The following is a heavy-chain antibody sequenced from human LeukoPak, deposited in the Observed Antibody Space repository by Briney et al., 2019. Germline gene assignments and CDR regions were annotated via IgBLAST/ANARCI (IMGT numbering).Heavy chain of an antibody. D-gene: IGHD6-13*01. CDR3: ARRTGRSGSSSWYRYYFDY. CDR2: INHSGST. Sequence: SGTLSLTCAVSGGSISSSNWWSWVRQPPGKGLEWIGEINHSGSTNYNPSLKSRVTISVDTSKNQFSLKLSSVTAADTAVYYCARRTGRSGSSSWYRYYFDYWGQGTLVTVSS. CDR1: GGSISSSNW. V-gene: IGHV4-4*02. J-gene: IGHJ4*02.